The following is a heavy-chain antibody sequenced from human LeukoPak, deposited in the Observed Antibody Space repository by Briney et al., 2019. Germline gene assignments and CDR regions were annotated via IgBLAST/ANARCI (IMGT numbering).Heavy chain of an antibody. CDR3: ARVTSRLGWFDP. Sequence: SETLSLTCTVSGYSISSGYDWGWIRQPPGKGLEWIGSIYHSGSTYYKPSLKSRVTISVDTSKNQFSLKLRSVTAADTAVYYCARVTSRLGWFDPWGQGTLVTVSS. V-gene: IGHV4-38-2*02. D-gene: IGHD1-14*01. CDR2: IYHSGST. CDR1: GYSISSGYD. J-gene: IGHJ5*02.